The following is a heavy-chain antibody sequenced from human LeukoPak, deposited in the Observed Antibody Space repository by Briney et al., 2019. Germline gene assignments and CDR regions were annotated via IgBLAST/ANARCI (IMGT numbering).Heavy chain of an antibody. CDR3: TRVNLRGSNYNWFDP. V-gene: IGHV1-69*08. CDR2: ITPILGTT. D-gene: IGHD3-10*01. J-gene: IGHJ5*02. Sequence: SVKVSCTTSGGTFNSHIFGWVRQAPGQGLEWLGRITPILGTTKYAQRFQGRVTITADKFSTTAYMELTSLRSEDAAIYYCTRVNLRGSNYNWFDPWGQGTLVTVSS. CDR1: GGTFNSHI.